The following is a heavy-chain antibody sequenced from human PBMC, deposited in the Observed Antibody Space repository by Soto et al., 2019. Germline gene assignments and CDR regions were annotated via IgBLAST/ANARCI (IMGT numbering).Heavy chain of an antibody. V-gene: IGHV3-33*01. J-gene: IGHJ4*02. CDR3: ARGPDYSNFGYFDY. Sequence: GGSLRLSCAASGFTFSSHAMNWVRQAPGKGLEWVALIWNAGNNKYYTDAGSVKGRFTISRDNSRNTLYLEMSSVRADDTAVYYCARGPDYSNFGYFDYWGQGTLVTVSS. D-gene: IGHD4-4*01. CDR1: GFTFSSHA. CDR2: IWNAGNNK.